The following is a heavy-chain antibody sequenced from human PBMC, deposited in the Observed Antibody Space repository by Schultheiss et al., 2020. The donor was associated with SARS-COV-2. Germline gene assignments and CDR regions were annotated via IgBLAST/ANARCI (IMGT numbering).Heavy chain of an antibody. CDR1: GGTFSSYA. D-gene: IGHD6-13*01. J-gene: IGHJ6*02. Sequence: ASVKVSCKASGGTFSSYAISWVRQAPGQGLEWMGWMNPNSGNTGYAQKFQGRVTMTRDTSISTAYMELSRLRSDDTAVYYCARKGSSWDYGMDVWGQGTTVTVSS. V-gene: IGHV1-8*02. CDR2: MNPNSGNT. CDR3: ARKGSSWDYGMDV.